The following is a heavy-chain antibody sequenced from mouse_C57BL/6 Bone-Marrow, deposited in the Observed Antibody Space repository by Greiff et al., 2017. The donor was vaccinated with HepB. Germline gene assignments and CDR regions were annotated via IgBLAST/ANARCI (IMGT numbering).Heavy chain of an antibody. Sequence: SGPELVKPGASVKMSCKASGYTFTDYNMHWVKQSHGKSLEWIGYINPNNGGTSYNQKFKGKATLTVNKSSSTAYMELRSLTSEDSAVYYCAKPFITTVVAGFDYWGQGTTLTVSS. CDR2: INPNNGGT. D-gene: IGHD1-1*01. CDR1: GYTFTDYN. V-gene: IGHV1-22*01. CDR3: AKPFITTVVAGFDY. J-gene: IGHJ2*01.